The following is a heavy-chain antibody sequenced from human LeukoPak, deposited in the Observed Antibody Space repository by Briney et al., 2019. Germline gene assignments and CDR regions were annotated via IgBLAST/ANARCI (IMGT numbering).Heavy chain of an antibody. CDR1: GFTFDDYA. CDR3: ARTMIVDRPLDY. D-gene: IGHD3-22*01. V-gene: IGHV3-9*01. Sequence: HPGRSLRLSCAASGFTFDDYAMHWVRQAPGKGLEWVSGISWNSGSIGYADSVKGRFTISRDNAKNSLYLQMNSLRAEDTAVYYCARTMIVDRPLDYWGQGTLVTVSS. J-gene: IGHJ4*02. CDR2: ISWNSGSI.